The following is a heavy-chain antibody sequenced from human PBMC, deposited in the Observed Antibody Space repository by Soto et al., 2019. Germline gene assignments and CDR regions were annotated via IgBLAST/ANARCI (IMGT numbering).Heavy chain of an antibody. D-gene: IGHD3-22*01. CDR3: ARDINDSSGYYFSAFDI. CDR2: ISSSSSYI. Sequence: GGSLRLSCAASGFTFSSYDMHWVRQAPGKGLEWVSSISSSSSYIYYADSVKGRFTISRDNAKNSLYLQMNSLRAEDTAVYCCARDINDSSGYYFSAFDIWGQGTMVTVSS. J-gene: IGHJ3*02. CDR1: GFTFSSYD. V-gene: IGHV3-21*01.